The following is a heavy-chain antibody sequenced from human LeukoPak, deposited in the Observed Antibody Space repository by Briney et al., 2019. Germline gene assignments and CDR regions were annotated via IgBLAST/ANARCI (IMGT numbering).Heavy chain of an antibody. CDR2: INEDGSNK. Sequence: GGSLRLSCTASGFSFSNHYMRWIRQAPGKGLEWVANINEDGSNKWHLGSVKGRFTVSRDNARNSLYLQMNSLRVEDTAVYYCTRVIVAVPGYFDYFDFWGQGTLVTVSS. CDR3: TRVIVAVPGYFDYFDF. D-gene: IGHD6-19*01. V-gene: IGHV3-7*01. CDR1: GFSFSNHY. J-gene: IGHJ4*02.